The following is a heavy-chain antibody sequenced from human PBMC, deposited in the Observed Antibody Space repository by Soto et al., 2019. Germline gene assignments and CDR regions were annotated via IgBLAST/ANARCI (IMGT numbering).Heavy chain of an antibody. V-gene: IGHV4-59*12. J-gene: IGHJ4*02. Sequence: SETLSLTCTLSGGSISSYYWSWIRQPPGKGLEWIGYIYYSGSTNYNPSLKSRVTISVDTSKNQFSLKLSSVTAADTAVYYCARGGGIGGYDTYAFDYWGQGTLVTVSS. D-gene: IGHD5-12*01. CDR3: ARGGGIGGYDTYAFDY. CDR2: IYYSGST. CDR1: GGSISSYY.